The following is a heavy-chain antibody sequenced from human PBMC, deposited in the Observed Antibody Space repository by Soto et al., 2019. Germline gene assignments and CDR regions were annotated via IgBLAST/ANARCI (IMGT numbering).Heavy chain of an antibody. CDR3: ARDSAAAHYYYYGMDV. V-gene: IGHV3-23*01. J-gene: IGHJ6*02. D-gene: IGHD6-13*01. CDR2: ISGSGGST. Sequence: GSLRLSCVASGFTFSSYAMSWVRQAPGKGLEWVSAISGSGGSTYYADSVKGRFTISRDNSKNTLYLQMNSLRAEDTAVYYCARDSAAAHYYYYGMDVWGQGTTVTVSS. CDR1: GFTFSSYA.